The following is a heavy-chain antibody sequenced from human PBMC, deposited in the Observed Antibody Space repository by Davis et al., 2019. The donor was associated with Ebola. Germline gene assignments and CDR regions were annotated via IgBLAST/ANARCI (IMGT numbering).Heavy chain of an antibody. D-gene: IGHD2-15*01. CDR2: MNPNSGNT. CDR3: ARALLGYCSGGSCGPGSWYYYYGMDV. CDR1: GYTFTSYD. Sequence: AASVKVSCKASGYTFTSYDINWVRQATGQGLEWMGWMNPNSGNTGYAQKFQGRVTMTRNTSISTAYMELSSLRSEDTAVYYCARALLGYCSGGSCGPGSWYYYYGMDVWGQGTTVTVSS. J-gene: IGHJ6*02. V-gene: IGHV1-8*01.